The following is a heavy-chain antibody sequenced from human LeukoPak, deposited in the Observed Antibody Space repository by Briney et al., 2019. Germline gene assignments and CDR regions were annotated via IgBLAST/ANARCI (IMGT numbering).Heavy chain of an antibody. CDR1: GFTFSSYS. J-gene: IGHJ6*03. Sequence: GGSLRLSCAASGFTFSSYSMNWVRQAPGKGLEWVSSISSSSSYIYYADSVKGRFTISRDNAKNSLYLQMSSLRAEDTAVYYCARTSYDSRYYYYYYMDVWGKGTTVTVSS. CDR2: ISSSSSYI. V-gene: IGHV3-21*01. CDR3: ARTSYDSRYYYYYYMDV. D-gene: IGHD3-3*01.